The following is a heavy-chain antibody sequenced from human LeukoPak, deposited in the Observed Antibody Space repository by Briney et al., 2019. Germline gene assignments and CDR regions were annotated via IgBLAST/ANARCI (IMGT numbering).Heavy chain of an antibody. J-gene: IGHJ4*02. CDR2: ITSGFTP. CDR3: AKDYSDSRVADVFFEH. CDR1: GLIFSNYA. Sequence: PGGSLRLSFAASGLIFSNYAMSWVPQAPGKGLEWVSGITSGFTPHYADSVKGRFTISRDNSKNTFHLQMNSLRAEDTAVYYCAKDYSDSRVADVFFEHWGQGTLVTVSS. V-gene: IGHV3-23*01. D-gene: IGHD2-15*01.